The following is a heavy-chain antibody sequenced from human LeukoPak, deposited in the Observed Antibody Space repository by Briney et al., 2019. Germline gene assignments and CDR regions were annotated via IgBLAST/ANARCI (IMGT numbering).Heavy chain of an antibody. CDR1: GFTFSNYA. CDR2: ISYDGSNK. J-gene: IGHJ4*02. CDR3: AREDGYNFDS. D-gene: IGHD5-24*01. V-gene: IGHV3-30*04. Sequence: GSLRLSCAASGFTFSNYAMQWVRQAPGKGLEWVAMISYDGSNKYYADSVKGRFTISRDNSKNTLYLQVNSLRDEDTAVYYCAREDGYNFDSWGQGTLVTVSS.